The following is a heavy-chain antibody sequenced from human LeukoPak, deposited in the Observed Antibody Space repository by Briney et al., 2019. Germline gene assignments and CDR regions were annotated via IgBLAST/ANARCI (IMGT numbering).Heavy chain of an antibody. CDR2: ISASGGTT. CDR1: GFTFSSYA. Sequence: GGSLGLSCAASGFTFSSYAMSWVRQAPGKGLEWVSAISASGGTTYYADSVKGRFTISRDNSKNTLYLQMSGLRAEDTAVYYCAKEPREYCSSTSCPNWIDPWGQGTLVTVSS. J-gene: IGHJ5*02. V-gene: IGHV3-23*01. CDR3: AKEPREYCSSTSCPNWIDP. D-gene: IGHD2-2*01.